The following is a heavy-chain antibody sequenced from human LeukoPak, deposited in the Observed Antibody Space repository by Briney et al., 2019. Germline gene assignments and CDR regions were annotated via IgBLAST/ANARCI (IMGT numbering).Heavy chain of an antibody. CDR1: GGSFSGHY. J-gene: IGHJ4*02. V-gene: IGHV4-34*01. CDR3: ARRYCSDGSCFSEEY. CDR2: INPSGIR. Sequence: SETLSLTCAVYGGSFSGHYWSWIRQSPGRGLEWIGEINPSGIRNYNPSLQSRVTMSVDTSKNQFSLKVASVTAADSAMYYCARRYCSDGSCFSEEYWGQGTPVTVSS. D-gene: IGHD2-15*01.